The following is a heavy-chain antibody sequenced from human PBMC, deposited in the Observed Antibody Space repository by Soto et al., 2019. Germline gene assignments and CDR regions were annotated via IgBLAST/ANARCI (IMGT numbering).Heavy chain of an antibody. J-gene: IGHJ3*02. CDR1: GYTFTSYY. Sequence: GASVKVSCKASGYTFTSYYMHWVRQAPGQGLEWMGIINPSGGSTSYAQKFQGRVTMTRDTSTSTVYMELSSLRSEDTAVYYCAREGIAAAGTGAFDIWGQGTMVTVSS. D-gene: IGHD6-13*01. CDR2: INPSGGST. CDR3: AREGIAAAGTGAFDI. V-gene: IGHV1-46*03.